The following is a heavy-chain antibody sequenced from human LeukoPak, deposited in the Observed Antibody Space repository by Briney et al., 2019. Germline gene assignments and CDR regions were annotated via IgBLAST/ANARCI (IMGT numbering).Heavy chain of an antibody. V-gene: IGHV3-23*01. J-gene: IGHJ5*02. Sequence: GGSLRLSCAASGFTFSSYWMNWVRQAPGKGLEWVSGITGSGGSTYYADSVKGRFTISRDNSKNTVYLQMNSLRAEDTAVYYCAINQGNWSYRRGAFDPWGQGTLVTVSS. CDR2: ITGSGGST. CDR1: GFTFSSYW. CDR3: AINQGNWSYRRGAFDP. D-gene: IGHD1-7*01.